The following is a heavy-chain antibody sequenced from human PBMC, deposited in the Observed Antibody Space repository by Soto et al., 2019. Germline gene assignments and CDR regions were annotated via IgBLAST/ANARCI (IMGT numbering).Heavy chain of an antibody. V-gene: IGHV4-59*01. Sequence: SETLSLTCTVSGGSISSYYWIWIRQPPGKGLEWIGYIYYSGSTNYNPSLKSRVTISVDTSKNQFSLKLSSVTAADTAVYYCARVTGNNWNYDGYYFDYWGQGTLVTVSS. D-gene: IGHD1-7*01. CDR3: ARVTGNNWNYDGYYFDY. CDR2: IYYSGST. CDR1: GGSISSYY. J-gene: IGHJ4*02.